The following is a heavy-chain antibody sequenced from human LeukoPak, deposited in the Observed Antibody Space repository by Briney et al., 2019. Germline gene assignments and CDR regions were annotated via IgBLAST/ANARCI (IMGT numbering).Heavy chain of an antibody. Sequence: GGSLRLSCAASGFTFSSYSMNWVRQAPGKGLEWVSSISSSSSYIYYADSVRARFTISRDNSKNTLFLQMNSLRAEDTAVYYCARHRGYCGRTSCYPYYFDSWGQGTLVTVSS. J-gene: IGHJ4*02. CDR2: ISSSSSYI. D-gene: IGHD2-2*01. CDR3: ARHRGYCGRTSCYPYYFDS. CDR1: GFTFSSYS. V-gene: IGHV3-21*01.